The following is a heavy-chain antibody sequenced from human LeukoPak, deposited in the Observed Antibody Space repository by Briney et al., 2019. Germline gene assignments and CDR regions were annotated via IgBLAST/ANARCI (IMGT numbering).Heavy chain of an antibody. CDR2: INPNSGGT. J-gene: IGHJ4*02. CDR3: ARAQSRRLVGATTWREMGY. D-gene: IGHD1-26*01. CDR1: GYTFTCYY. V-gene: IGHV1-2*02. Sequence: ASVKVSCKASGYTFTCYYMHWVRQAPGQGLEWMGWINPNSGGTNYAQKFQGRVTMTRDTSISTAYMELSRLRSDDTAVYYCARAQSRRLVGATTWREMGYWGQGTLVTVSS.